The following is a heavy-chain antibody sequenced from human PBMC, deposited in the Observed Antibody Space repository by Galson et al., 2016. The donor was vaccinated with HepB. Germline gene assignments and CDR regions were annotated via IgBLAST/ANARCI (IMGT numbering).Heavy chain of an antibody. CDR1: GFTFSSYG. V-gene: IGHV3-33*01. J-gene: IGHJ4*02. D-gene: IGHD3-10*01. CDR2: KWFDGSNK. Sequence: SLRLSCAASGFTFSSYGMHWVRQAPGKGLEWVAMKWFDGSNKYYVDSVKGRFTISRDNSKTPLYLEMNSLRAEDTAVYYCARDVTVTMGRGVLDYWGQGTLVTVSS. CDR3: ARDVTVTMGRGVLDY.